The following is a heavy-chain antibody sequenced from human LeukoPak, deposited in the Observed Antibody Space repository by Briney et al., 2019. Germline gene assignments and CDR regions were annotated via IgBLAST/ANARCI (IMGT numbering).Heavy chain of an antibody. V-gene: IGHV1-2*02. CDR3: AREGIAAAGYYYYGMDV. Sequence: ASVKVSCKASGGTFSSYAISWVRQAPGQGLEWMGWINPNSGGTNYAQKFQGRVTMTRDTSISTAYMELSRLRSDDTAVYYCAREGIAAAGYYYYGMDVWGQGTTVTVSS. D-gene: IGHD6-13*01. CDR1: GGTFSSYA. J-gene: IGHJ6*02. CDR2: INPNSGGT.